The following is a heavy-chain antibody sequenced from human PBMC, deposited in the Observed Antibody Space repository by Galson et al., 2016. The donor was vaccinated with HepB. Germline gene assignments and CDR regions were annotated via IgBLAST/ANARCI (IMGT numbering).Heavy chain of an antibody. J-gene: IGHJ4*01. V-gene: IGHV4-4*02. Sequence: SETLSLTCTVSGGSISNDNWWSWVRQSPGKGLEWIGEIYRSGSTHYNPSLKSRATISVDKSNNRFSLRLNSVSAADTAIYFCASNGWYCLDYRGHGTLVTVSS. CDR1: GGSISNDNW. CDR2: IYRSGST. D-gene: IGHD6-19*01. CDR3: ASNGWYCLDY.